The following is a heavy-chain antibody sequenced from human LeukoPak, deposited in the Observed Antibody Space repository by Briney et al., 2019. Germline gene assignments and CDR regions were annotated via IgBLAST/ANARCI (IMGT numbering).Heavy chain of an antibody. CDR1: GFTFTSHW. Sequence: GGSLRLSCAASGFTFTSHWMSLVRQAPGKGLEWVSYISSSSSTIYYADSVKGRFTISRDNAKNSLYLQMNSLRAEDTAVYYCARSLFRWFGELSHWGQGTLVTVSS. CDR2: ISSSSSTI. CDR3: ARSLFRWFGELSH. J-gene: IGHJ4*02. V-gene: IGHV3-48*01. D-gene: IGHD3-10*01.